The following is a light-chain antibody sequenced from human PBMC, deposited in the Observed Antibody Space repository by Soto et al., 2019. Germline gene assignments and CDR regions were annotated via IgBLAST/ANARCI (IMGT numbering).Light chain of an antibody. J-gene: IGLJ1*01. Sequence: QSALTQPASVSGSPGQSITISCTGSSSDIGAYDYVSWYQQRPVKAPKLMIFDVTNRPSGASDRFSGSKSGNTASLTISGLQTEDEADYYCSSYTSSSTPYVFGTGTKVTVL. CDR1: SSDIGAYDY. CDR2: DVT. V-gene: IGLV2-14*01. CDR3: SSYTSSSTPYV.